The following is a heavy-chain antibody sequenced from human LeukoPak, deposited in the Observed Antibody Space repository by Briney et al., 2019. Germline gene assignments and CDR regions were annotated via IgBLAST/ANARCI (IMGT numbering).Heavy chain of an antibody. V-gene: IGHV3-74*03. CDR1: GFTFSSYW. J-gene: IGHJ1*01. Sequence: GGSLRLSCAASGFTFSSYWMHWVRQAPGKGLVWVSGTNTDGSSTMYADSVKGRFIIARDNAKNTLYLQMNSLRAEDTAVYYCYGANAEHWGQGTLVTVSS. D-gene: IGHD4-23*01. CDR3: YGANAEH. CDR2: TNTDGSST.